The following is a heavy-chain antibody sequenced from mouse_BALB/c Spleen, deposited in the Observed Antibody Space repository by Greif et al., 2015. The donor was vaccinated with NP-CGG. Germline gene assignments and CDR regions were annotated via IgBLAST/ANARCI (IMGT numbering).Heavy chain of an antibody. CDR2: INPGSGGT. V-gene: IGHV1-54*01. Sequence: QVQLQQSGAELVRPGTSVKVSCKASGYAFTNYLIEWVKQRPGQGLEWIGVINPGSGGTNYNEKFKGKATLTADKSSSTAYMQLSSLTSDDSAVYFCAWGDYDWFAYWGQGTLVTVSA. J-gene: IGHJ3*01. CDR1: GYAFTNYL. D-gene: IGHD2-4*01. CDR3: AWGDYDWFAY.